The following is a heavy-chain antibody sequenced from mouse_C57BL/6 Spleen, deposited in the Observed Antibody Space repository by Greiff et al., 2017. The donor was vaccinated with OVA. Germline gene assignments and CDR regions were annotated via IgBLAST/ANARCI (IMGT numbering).Heavy chain of an antibody. Sequence: EVTLVASGGGLVQPGGSLKLSCAASGFTFSDYGMAWVRQAPRKGPEWVAFISNLAYSIYYADTVTGRFTISRENAKNTLYLEMSSLRSEDTAMYYCARETGHYFDYWGQGTTLTVSS. J-gene: IGHJ2*01. CDR3: ARETGHYFDY. CDR2: ISNLAYSI. D-gene: IGHD4-1*01. V-gene: IGHV5-15*01. CDR1: GFTFSDYG.